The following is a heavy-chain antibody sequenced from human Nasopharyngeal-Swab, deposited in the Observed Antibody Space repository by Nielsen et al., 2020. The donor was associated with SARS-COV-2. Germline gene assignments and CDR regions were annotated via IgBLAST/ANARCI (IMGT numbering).Heavy chain of an antibody. D-gene: IGHD3-10*01. J-gene: IGHJ4*02. CDR3: AWGGSGSYSYFDY. Sequence: SETLSLTCAVYGGSFSGYYWSWIRQPPGKGLEWIGSIYYSGSTYYNPSLKSRVTISVDTSKNQFSLKLSSVTAADTAVYYCAWGGSGSYSYFDYWGQGTLVTVSS. V-gene: IGHV4-34*01. CDR1: GGSFSGYY. CDR2: IYYSGST.